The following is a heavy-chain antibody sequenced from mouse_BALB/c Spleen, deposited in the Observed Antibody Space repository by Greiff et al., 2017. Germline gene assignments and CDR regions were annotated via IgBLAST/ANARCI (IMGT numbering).Heavy chain of an antibody. D-gene: IGHD4-1*01. Sequence: EVMLVESGGGLVKPGGSLKLSCAASGFTFSSYTMSWVRQTPEKRLEWVATISSGGSYTYYPDSVKGRFTISRDNAKNTLYLQMSSLKSEDTAMYYCTRDWDDWYFDVWGAGTTVTVSS. CDR1: GFTFSSYT. CDR3: TRDWDDWYFDV. J-gene: IGHJ1*01. CDR2: ISSGGSYT. V-gene: IGHV5-6-4*01.